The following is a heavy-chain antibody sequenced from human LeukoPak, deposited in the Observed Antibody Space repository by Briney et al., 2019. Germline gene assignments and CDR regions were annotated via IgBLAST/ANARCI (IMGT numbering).Heavy chain of an antibody. CDR2: IKEDGREE. Sequence: PGGSLGLSCSASGFTFSAYWMTWVRQAPGKGLQWVANIKEDGREEYYMDPVKGRFTIYRDNAKNSLFLQMNILRADDTAVYYCARGTLTAPGLDSWGQGALVAVSS. CDR1: GFTFSAYW. D-gene: IGHD6-13*01. CDR3: ARGTLTAPGLDS. J-gene: IGHJ4*02. V-gene: IGHV3-7*04.